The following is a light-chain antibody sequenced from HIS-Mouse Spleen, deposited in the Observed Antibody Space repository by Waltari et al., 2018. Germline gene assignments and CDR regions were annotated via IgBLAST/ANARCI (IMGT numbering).Light chain of an antibody. CDR2: EAS. Sequence: QSALTQPASVSGSPGQSITISCTGTSSDVGGYNYVPWYQQHPGKAPKRMIYEASNRPSGVSNRFSGSKSGNTASLTISGLQAEDEADYYCSSYTSSSTLVVFGGGTKLTVL. V-gene: IGLV2-14*01. CDR1: SSDVGGYNY. J-gene: IGLJ2*01. CDR3: SSYTSSSTLVV.